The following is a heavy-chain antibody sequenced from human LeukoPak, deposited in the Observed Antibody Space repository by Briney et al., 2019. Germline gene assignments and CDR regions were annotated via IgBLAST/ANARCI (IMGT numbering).Heavy chain of an antibody. Sequence: PGGSLRLSCAASGFSVSSSYMSWVRQAPGKGLEWVSVIYAGGDTYYADSVKARFTISRDNSKNILYLQMNSLRAEDTAVYFCARGRGGGGSSNNWFDPWGRGTLVIVSS. CDR2: IYAGGDT. D-gene: IGHD2-15*01. CDR1: GFSVSSSY. CDR3: ARGRGGGGSSNNWFDP. V-gene: IGHV3-53*01. J-gene: IGHJ5*02.